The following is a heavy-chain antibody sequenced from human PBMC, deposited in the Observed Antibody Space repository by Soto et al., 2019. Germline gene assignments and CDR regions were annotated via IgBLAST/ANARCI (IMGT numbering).Heavy chain of an antibody. CDR2: ISAYNGNT. V-gene: IGHV1-18*01. CDR1: GYTFTTYG. Sequence: QVQLVQSGAEVKKPGASVKVSCKASGYTFTTYGISWVRQAPGQGLEWMGWISAYNGNTKYAQKLQGRVTMTTDTXXXXXXXXXXXXXSDDTAXXYCARDSPPVDYWGQGTLVTVSS. CDR3: ARDSPPVDY. J-gene: IGHJ4*02.